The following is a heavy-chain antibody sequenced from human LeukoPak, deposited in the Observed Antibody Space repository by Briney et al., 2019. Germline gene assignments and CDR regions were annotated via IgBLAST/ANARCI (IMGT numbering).Heavy chain of an antibody. CDR3: AKEPADYYDSRPLDY. J-gene: IGHJ4*02. D-gene: IGHD3-22*01. V-gene: IGHV3-48*03. CDR1: GFTFSSYE. CDR2: ISSSGSTI. Sequence: PGGSLRLSCAASGFTFSSYEMNWVRQAPGKGLEWVSYISSSGSTIYYADSVKGRFTISRDNAKNSLYLQMNSLRAEDTALYYCAKEPADYYDSRPLDYWGQGTLVTVSS.